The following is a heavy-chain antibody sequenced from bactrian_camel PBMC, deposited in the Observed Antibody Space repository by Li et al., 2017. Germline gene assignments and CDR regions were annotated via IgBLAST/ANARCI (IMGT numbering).Heavy chain of an antibody. Sequence: HVQLVESGGGSVQPGGSLTLSCTASGNPGRSTCMGWFRQAPGKEREGVASIGSDGSTSYSDSVKGRFTISRDNAKTTLYLQMNSLKPEDTAIYYCAVRWFPIRSCTYNFGRYETNGWGQGTQVTVS. J-gene: IGHJ4*01. V-gene: IGHV3S53*01. CDR3: AVRWFPIRSCTYNFGRYETNG. CDR2: IGSDGST. CDR1: GNPGRSTC. D-gene: IGHD6*01.